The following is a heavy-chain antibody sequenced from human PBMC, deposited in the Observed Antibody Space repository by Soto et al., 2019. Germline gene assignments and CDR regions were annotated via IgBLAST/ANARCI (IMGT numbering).Heavy chain of an antibody. V-gene: IGHV4-4*07. CDR1: GDSINNYY. D-gene: IGHD1-1*01. Sequence: SETLSLTCSVSGDSINNYYWSWIRQPAGKGLEWIGRIYSSGSANCNPSLKTRGTMSVDTSKNQVFLSVTTVTAADTAVYFCARGGTRSADLPTYWGQGIQVTVSS. CDR3: ARGGTRSADLPTY. J-gene: IGHJ4*02. CDR2: IYSSGSA.